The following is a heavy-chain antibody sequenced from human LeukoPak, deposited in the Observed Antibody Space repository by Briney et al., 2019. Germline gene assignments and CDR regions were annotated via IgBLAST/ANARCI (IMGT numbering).Heavy chain of an antibody. CDR1: GGSISSNC. CDR3: ARHSRGAWSPFAY. V-gene: IGHV4-59*08. D-gene: IGHD6-19*01. CDR2: ISDSGSS. Sequence: SETLSLTCTVSGGSISSNCWSWIRQPPGKGLEWIGYISDSGSSNYNSSLKSRLTTSLDTTKNQFSLNLNSVTAADTAVYYCARHSRGAWSPFAYWGQGTLVTVSS. J-gene: IGHJ4*02.